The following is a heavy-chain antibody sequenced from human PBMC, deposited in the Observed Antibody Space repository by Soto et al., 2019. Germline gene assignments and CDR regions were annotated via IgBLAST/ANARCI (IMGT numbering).Heavy chain of an antibody. D-gene: IGHD6-13*01. Sequence: QVQLVESGGGVVQPGRSLRLSCAASGFTFSSYGMHWVRQAPGKGLEWVVVIWYDGSNKYYADSVKGRFTISRDNSKNTLYLQMNSLRAEDTAVYYCARDYFGYSSSWYGGDIDYWGQGTLVTVSS. V-gene: IGHV3-33*01. CDR1: GFTFSSYG. J-gene: IGHJ4*02. CDR2: IWYDGSNK. CDR3: ARDYFGYSSSWYGGDIDY.